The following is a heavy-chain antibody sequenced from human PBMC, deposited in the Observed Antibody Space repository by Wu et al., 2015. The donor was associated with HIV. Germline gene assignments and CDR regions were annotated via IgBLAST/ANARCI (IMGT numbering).Heavy chain of an antibody. CDR2: MNPNNDNT. J-gene: IGHJ4*02. D-gene: IGHD3-3*01. Sequence: QVQLVQSGAEVKKPGASVKVSCKASGYTFTSYDINWVRQATGQGLEWMGWMNPNNDNTAYAQKFQGRVTITTNTSIGTAYMELSSLTSEDTAVYYCARGDYDFWGGYPPPYYFDYWGQGTLVTVSS. CDR3: ARGDYDFWGGYPPPYYFDY. V-gene: IGHV1-8*03. CDR1: GYTFTSYD.